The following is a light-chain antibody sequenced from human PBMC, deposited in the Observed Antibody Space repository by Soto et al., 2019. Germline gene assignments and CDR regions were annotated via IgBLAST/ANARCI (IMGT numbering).Light chain of an antibody. CDR3: MHSQQSPPT. V-gene: IGKV2-28*01. J-gene: IGKJ1*01. CDR2: FGS. Sequence: DIVMTQSPLSLPVTPGEPASISCSSSQSLLQSNGYNYLDWYLQTPGQSPQLLIYFGSYRASGVPDRFRGSGSGTDLTLKKRRVEAEDVGVYYCMHSQQSPPTVGQGTKVEI. CDR1: QSLLQSNGYNY.